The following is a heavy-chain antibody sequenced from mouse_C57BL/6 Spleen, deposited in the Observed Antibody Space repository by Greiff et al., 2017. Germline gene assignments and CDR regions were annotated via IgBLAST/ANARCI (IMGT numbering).Heavy chain of an antibody. V-gene: IGHV5-16*01. D-gene: IGHD2-4*01. J-gene: IGHJ3*01. Sequence: EVQRVESEGGLVQPGSSMKLSCTASGFTFSDYYMAWVRQVPEKGLEWVANINYDGSSTYYLDSLKSRFIISRDNATNILYLQMSSLKSEDTATYYCARGHYDYDGFAYWGQGTLVTVSA. CDR2: INYDGSST. CDR3: ARGHYDYDGFAY. CDR1: GFTFSDYY.